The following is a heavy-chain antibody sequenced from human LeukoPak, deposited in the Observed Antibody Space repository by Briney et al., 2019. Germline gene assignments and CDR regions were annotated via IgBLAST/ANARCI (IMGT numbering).Heavy chain of an antibody. CDR3: ARDLGYYGSGSYVDY. Sequence: PGGSLRLSCAASGFTVSSNYMSWVRQAPGKGLEWVSVIYSGGSTYYADSVKGRFTISRDNSKNTLYLQMNSLRAEDTAVYYCARDLGYYGSGSYVDYWGQGTLVTVSS. CDR1: GFTVSSNY. D-gene: IGHD3-10*01. V-gene: IGHV3-53*01. J-gene: IGHJ4*02. CDR2: IYSGGST.